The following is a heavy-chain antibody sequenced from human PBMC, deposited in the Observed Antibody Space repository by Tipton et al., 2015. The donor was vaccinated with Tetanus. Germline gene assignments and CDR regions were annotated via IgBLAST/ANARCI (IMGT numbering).Heavy chain of an antibody. V-gene: IGHV3-23*01. Sequence: SLRLSCAGSGFTFRAYAMTWVRPAPGKGLAWVSGISGSGDATYYADSVKGRFIISRDNSKGTVSLEMNSLTLEDTAVFYCAKDSRYGDYTFNNFFGMDVWGQGTPVTVSS. CDR1: GFTFRAYA. CDR2: ISGSGDAT. D-gene: IGHD4-17*01. CDR3: AKDSRYGDYTFNNFFGMDV. J-gene: IGHJ6*02.